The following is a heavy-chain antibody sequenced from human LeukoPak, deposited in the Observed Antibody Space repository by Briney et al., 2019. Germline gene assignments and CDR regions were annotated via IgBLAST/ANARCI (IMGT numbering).Heavy chain of an antibody. CDR2: ISGSGSNT. V-gene: IGHV3-23*01. CDR3: ARDHSYGLYLDY. CDR1: GFIFGNYA. J-gene: IGHJ4*02. Sequence: GGSLRLSCAASGFIFGNYAMSWVRQAPGKGLEWVSGISGSGSNTYYAESVKGQFTISGDNSKNTLYLQMNSLRAEDTAVYYCARDHSYGLYLDYWGQGTLVTVSS. D-gene: IGHD5-18*01.